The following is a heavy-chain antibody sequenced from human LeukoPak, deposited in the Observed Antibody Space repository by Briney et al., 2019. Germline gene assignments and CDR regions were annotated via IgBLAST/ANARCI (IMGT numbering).Heavy chain of an antibody. Sequence: GGSLRLSCAASGFIFSSYEMKWVRQAPGKGLEGVSYISSIGSITYYADSVKGRFTISRDNAKKTLYLQMNSLRAEDTAVYYCARIAVTGMWYFDYWGQGTQVTVSS. CDR3: ARIAVTGMWYFDY. V-gene: IGHV3-48*03. J-gene: IGHJ4*02. CDR1: GFIFSSYE. D-gene: IGHD6-19*01. CDR2: ISSIGSIT.